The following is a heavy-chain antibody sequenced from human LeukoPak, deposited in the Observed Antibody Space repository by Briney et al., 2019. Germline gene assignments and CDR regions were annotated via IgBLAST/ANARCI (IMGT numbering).Heavy chain of an antibody. Sequence: PGGSLRLSCATPGFTFSDYAMAWVRQAPGEGLEWVSTVTSSGGTTYYADSVKGRFTISRDNSKNTLYLQMNSLRAEDTAVYYCAKAASHWYFDYWGQGTLVAVSS. D-gene: IGHD1-1*01. J-gene: IGHJ4*02. CDR1: GFTFSDYA. V-gene: IGHV3-23*01. CDR3: AKAASHWYFDY. CDR2: VTSSGGTT.